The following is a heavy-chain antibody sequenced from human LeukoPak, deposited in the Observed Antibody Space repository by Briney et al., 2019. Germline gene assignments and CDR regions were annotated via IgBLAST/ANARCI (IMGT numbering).Heavy chain of an antibody. J-gene: IGHJ6*02. D-gene: IGHD4-17*01. CDR2: IYSGGST. V-gene: IGHV3-53*01. CDR3: ARERGPWDDYVRTTEEERGMDV. Sequence: GGSLRLSCAASGFTVSSNYMSWVRQAPGKGPEWVSVIYSGGSTYYADSVKGRFTISRDNSKNTLYLQMNSLRAEDTAVYYCARERGPWDDYVRTTEEERGMDVWGQGTTVTVSS. CDR1: GFTVSSNY.